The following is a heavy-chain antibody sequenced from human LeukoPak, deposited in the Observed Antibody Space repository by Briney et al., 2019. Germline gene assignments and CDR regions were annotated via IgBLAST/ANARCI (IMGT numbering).Heavy chain of an antibody. V-gene: IGHV4-59*11. CDR1: GGSIGSHY. D-gene: IGHD3-10*01. J-gene: IGHJ3*02. Sequence: SETLSLTCTVSGGSIGSHYWTWIRQTPGKGLEWIGYVYDIGSTKYNPSLKSRVTISVDTPKNHFSLTLSSVTAADTAVYYCARSDGYGLVGIWGQGTMVTVSS. CDR2: VYDIGST. CDR3: ARSDGYGLVGI.